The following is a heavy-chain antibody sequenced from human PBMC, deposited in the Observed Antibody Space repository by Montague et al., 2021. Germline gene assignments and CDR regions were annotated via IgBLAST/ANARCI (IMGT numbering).Heavy chain of an antibody. CDR2: VSHGGRT. CDR1: RSFINSDYY. J-gene: IGHJ6*03. Sequence: SETLSLTCTVSRSFINSDYYCGWIRQPPGKGLEWMGRVSHGGRTYYNPLLKSRVTIPVDTSNNHFSLKLSSVTAADTAMYYWARGRDGSYYMDIWGKGTTVTVSS. CDR3: ARGRDGSYYMDI. D-gene: IGHD6-25*01. V-gene: IGHV4-38-2*02.